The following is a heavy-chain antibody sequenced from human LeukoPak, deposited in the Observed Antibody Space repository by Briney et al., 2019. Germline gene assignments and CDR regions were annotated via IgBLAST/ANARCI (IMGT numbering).Heavy chain of an antibody. J-gene: IGHJ4*02. CDR2: INTDGSIT. Sequence: PGGSLRLSCAASGFSLSNYWMHWVRQAPGKGLVWVSRINTDGSITNYADSVKGRFSISRDNAKNTLYLQMSSLRAEDTAVYYCARDRGPRTGFMVREAYDYWGQGTLVTVSS. CDR3: ARDRGPRTGFMVREAYDY. D-gene: IGHD3-10*01. CDR1: GFSLSNYW. V-gene: IGHV3-74*01.